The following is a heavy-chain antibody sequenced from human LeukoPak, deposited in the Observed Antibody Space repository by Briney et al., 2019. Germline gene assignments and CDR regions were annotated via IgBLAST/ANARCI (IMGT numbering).Heavy chain of an antibody. CDR1: GFTFDDYT. Sequence: GGSLRLSCAASGFTFDDYTMHWVRQAPGKGLEWVSLISWDGGSTYYADSVKGRFTISRDNSKNSLYLQMNSLRTEDMALYYCAKASGYSFGHFDYWGQGTLVTVSS. CDR2: ISWDGGST. D-gene: IGHD5-18*01. V-gene: IGHV3-43*01. CDR3: AKASGYSFGHFDY. J-gene: IGHJ4*02.